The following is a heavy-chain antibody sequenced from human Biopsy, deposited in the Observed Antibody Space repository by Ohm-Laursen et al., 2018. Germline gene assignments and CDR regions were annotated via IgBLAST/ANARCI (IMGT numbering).Heavy chain of an antibody. V-gene: IGHV4-4*08. CDR1: GGSLSLSY. CDR2: IYSSGGT. J-gene: IGHJ5*02. D-gene: IGHD2-2*01. Sequence: SETLSLTWNVSGGSLSLSYWSWIRQPPGKGLEWIGYIYSSGGTDYNPSLKSRVTISLDTFKNQFSLTLTSVTVADTAIYYCARRPYTRDNWFDPWGQGTLVTVSS. CDR3: ARRPYTRDNWFDP.